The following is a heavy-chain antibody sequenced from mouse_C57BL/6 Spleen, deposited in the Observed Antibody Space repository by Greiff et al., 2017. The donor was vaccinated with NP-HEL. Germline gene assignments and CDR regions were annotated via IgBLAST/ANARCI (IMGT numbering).Heavy chain of an antibody. Sequence: EVHLVESGGGLVKPGGSLKLSCAASGFTFSDYGMHWVRQAPEKGLEWVAYISSGSSTIYYADTVKGRFTISRDNAKNTLFLQMTSLRSEDTAMYYCATTVVARYAMDYWGQRTSVTVSS. CDR2: ISSGSSTI. D-gene: IGHD1-1*01. J-gene: IGHJ4*01. V-gene: IGHV5-17*01. CDR1: GFTFSDYG. CDR3: ATTVVARYAMDY.